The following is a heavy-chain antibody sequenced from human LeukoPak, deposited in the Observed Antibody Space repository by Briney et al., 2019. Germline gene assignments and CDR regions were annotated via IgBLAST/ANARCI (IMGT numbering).Heavy chain of an antibody. Sequence: SETLSLTCTVSGGSISSYYWSWIRQPAGKGLEWIGRIYTSGSTNYNPSLKSRVTMSVDTSKNQFSLKLSSVTAADTAVDYCAREGLELWGENWFDPWGQGTLVTVSS. CDR3: AREGLELWGENWFDP. CDR1: GGSISSYY. CDR2: IYTSGST. J-gene: IGHJ5*02. D-gene: IGHD1-7*01. V-gene: IGHV4-4*07.